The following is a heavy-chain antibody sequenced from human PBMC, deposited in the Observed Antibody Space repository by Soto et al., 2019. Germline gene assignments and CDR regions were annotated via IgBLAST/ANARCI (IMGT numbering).Heavy chain of an antibody. V-gene: IGHV1-69*13. CDR1: GGTFSSYA. Sequence: GASVKVSCKASGGTFSSYAISWVRQAPGQGLEWMGGIIPIFGTANYAQKFQGRVTITADESTSTAYMELSSLRSDDTTVYYCAKGVGYTAYDAFDVWGQGTMVTVSS. CDR2: IIPIFGTA. D-gene: IGHD5-12*01. CDR3: AKGVGYTAYDAFDV. J-gene: IGHJ3*01.